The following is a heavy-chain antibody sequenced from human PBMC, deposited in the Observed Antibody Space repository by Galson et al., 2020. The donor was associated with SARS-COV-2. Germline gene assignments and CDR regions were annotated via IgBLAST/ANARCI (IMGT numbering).Heavy chain of an antibody. CDR1: GFTFSSYV. D-gene: IGHD1-26*01. CDR3: ASGGGSYFRWFDP. Sequence: GGSLRLSCAASGFTFSSYVMHWVRQAPGKGLEWVAVISYDGSNKYYADSVKGRFTISRDNSKNTLYLQMNSLRAEDTAVYYCASGGGSYFRWFDPWGQGTLVTVSS. J-gene: IGHJ5*02. CDR2: ISYDGSNK. V-gene: IGHV3-30-3*01.